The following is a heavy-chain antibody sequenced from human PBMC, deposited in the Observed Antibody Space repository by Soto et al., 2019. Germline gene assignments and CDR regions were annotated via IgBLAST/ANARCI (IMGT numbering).Heavy chain of an antibody. CDR2: ISYDGINK. Sequence: PAGSLRLSCAVSGFPLEKYGMNWVRQAPGRGLEWVAVISYDGINKYYADSVKGRFTISRDNSKNTLYLQMNSLRGEDTAVYYCAKARVRGVMVGAFEIWGQGTMVTVSS. CDR3: AKARVRGVMVGAFEI. CDR1: GFPLEKYG. D-gene: IGHD3-10*01. J-gene: IGHJ3*02. V-gene: IGHV3-30*18.